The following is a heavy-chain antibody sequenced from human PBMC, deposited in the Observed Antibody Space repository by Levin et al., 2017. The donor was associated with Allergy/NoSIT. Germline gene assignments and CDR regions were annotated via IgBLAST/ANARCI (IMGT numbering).Heavy chain of an antibody. CDR1: GGSFSGYY. J-gene: IGHJ4*02. CDR2: INHSGST. D-gene: IGHD3-10*01. CDR3: ARGRYYGSGSYDY. V-gene: IGHV4-34*01. Sequence: SETLSLTCAVYGGSFSGYYWSWIRQPPGKGLEWIGEINHSGSTNYNPSLKSRVTISVDTSKNQFSLKLSSVTAADTAVYYCARGRYYGSGSYDYWGQGTLVTVSS.